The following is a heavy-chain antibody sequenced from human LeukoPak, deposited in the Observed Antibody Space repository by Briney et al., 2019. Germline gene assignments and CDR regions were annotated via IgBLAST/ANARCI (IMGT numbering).Heavy chain of an antibody. CDR3: ARDTTQYYNLDY. CDR2: IYFSGST. Sequence: SETLSLTCTVSGGSISSYYWSWIRQPPGKGLEWIGYIYFSGSTNYNPSLKSRVTISVDTSKNQFSLKMSSVTAADTAVYYCARDTTQYYNLDYWGQGTLVTVSS. V-gene: IGHV4-59*01. D-gene: IGHD3-10*01. J-gene: IGHJ4*02. CDR1: GGSISSYY.